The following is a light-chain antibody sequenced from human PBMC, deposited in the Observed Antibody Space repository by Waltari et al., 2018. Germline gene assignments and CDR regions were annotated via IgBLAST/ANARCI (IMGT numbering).Light chain of an antibody. J-gene: IGKJ1*01. CDR1: QSILYSSNDKNY. CDR3: QQYYRSRT. CDR2: WAS. V-gene: IGKV4-1*01. Sequence: DIVMTQSPDPLAVSLGARATITCKSSQSILYSSNDKNYLAWYQQKPGQPPKLLIYWASTRESGVPDRFSGSGSGTDFTLTISSLQAEDVAVYYCQQYYRSRTFGQGTKVEIK.